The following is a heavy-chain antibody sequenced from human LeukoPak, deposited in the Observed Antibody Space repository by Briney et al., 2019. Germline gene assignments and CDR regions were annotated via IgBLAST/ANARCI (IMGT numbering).Heavy chain of an antibody. D-gene: IGHD3-10*01. J-gene: IGHJ4*02. CDR3: ARETYYYGSGSTY. V-gene: IGHV4-34*01. CDR1: GGSFSGYY. CDR2: INHGGST. Sequence: SETLSLTCAVYGGSFSGYYWSWIRQPPGKGLEWIGEINHGGSTNYNPSLKSRVTISVDTSKNQFSLKLSSVTAADTAVYYCARETYYYGSGSTYWGQGTLVTVSS.